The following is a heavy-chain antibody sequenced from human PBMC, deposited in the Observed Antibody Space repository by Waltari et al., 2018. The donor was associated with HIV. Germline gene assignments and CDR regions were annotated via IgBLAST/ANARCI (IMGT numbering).Heavy chain of an antibody. D-gene: IGHD2-15*01. V-gene: IGHV4-34*01. CDR1: GGSFSGYY. CDR3: ARGRVGCSGGSCYPKGQYYGMDV. CDR2: IDHSGSS. J-gene: IGHJ6*02. Sequence: QVQLQQWGAGLLKPSETLSLTCAVYGGSFSGYYWSWIRQTPRTGLGWIGEIDHSGSSHSNASRKSRVTISVDTSKNQFSLKVRSVTAADTAVYYCARGRVGCSGGSCYPKGQYYGMDVWGQGTTVTVSS.